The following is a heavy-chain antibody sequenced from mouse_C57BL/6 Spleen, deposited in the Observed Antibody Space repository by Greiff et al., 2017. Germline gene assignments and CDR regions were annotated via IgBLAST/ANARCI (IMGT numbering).Heavy chain of an antibody. CDR3: AREGNDYDYFDD. V-gene: IGHV5-17*01. Sequence: EVHLVESGGGLVKPGGSLKLSCAASGFTFSDYGMHWVRQAPEKGLEWVAYISSGSSTIYYADTVKGRFTISRDNAKNTLFLQMTSLRSEDTAMYYCAREGNDYDYFDDWGKGTTLTVSS. J-gene: IGHJ2*01. CDR1: GFTFSDYG. D-gene: IGHD2-4*01. CDR2: ISSGSSTI.